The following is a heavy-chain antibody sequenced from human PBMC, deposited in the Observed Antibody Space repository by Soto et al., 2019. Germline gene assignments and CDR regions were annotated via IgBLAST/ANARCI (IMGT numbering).Heavy chain of an antibody. CDR3: ARDAIAAPSGFDP. Sequence: GASVKVSCKASGYTFTSYYMHWVRQAPGQGLEWMGIINPSGGSTSYAQKFQGRVTMTRDTSKNQFSLQLNSVTPEDTAVYYCARDAIAAPSGFDPWGQGTLVTVSS. D-gene: IGHD6-13*01. CDR1: GYTFTSYY. J-gene: IGHJ5*02. V-gene: IGHV1-46*01. CDR2: INPSGGST.